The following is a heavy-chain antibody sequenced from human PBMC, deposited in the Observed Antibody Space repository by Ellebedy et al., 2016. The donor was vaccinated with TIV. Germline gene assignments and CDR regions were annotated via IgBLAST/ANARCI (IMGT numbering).Heavy chain of an antibody. Sequence: GESLKISCAASGFTFSDYYMNWIRQTPGKGLEWVSYITYKSVISYAYFVKGRLTSSRDNAENSLYLQMNSLRAEDTALYYCARDGGRLLHNWFDPWGQGTLVIVSS. D-gene: IGHD1-26*01. V-gene: IGHV3-69-1*01. CDR1: GFTFSDYY. CDR3: ARDGGRLLHNWFDP. J-gene: IGHJ5*02. CDR2: ITYKSVI.